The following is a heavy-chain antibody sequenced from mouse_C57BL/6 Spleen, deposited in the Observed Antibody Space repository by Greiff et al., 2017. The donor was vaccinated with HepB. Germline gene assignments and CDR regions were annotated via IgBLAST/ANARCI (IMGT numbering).Heavy chain of an antibody. CDR1: GYTFTSYW. D-gene: IGHD2-3*01. V-gene: IGHV1-69*01. CDR2: IDPSDSYT. CDR3: ARWDGFDGYLYYFDY. Sequence: VQLQQPGAELVMPGASVKLSCKASGYTFTSYWMHWVKQRPGQGLEWIGEIDPSDSYTNYNQKFKGKSTLTVDKSSSTAYMQLSSLTSEDSAVYYCARWDGFDGYLYYFDYWGQGTTLTVSS. J-gene: IGHJ2*01.